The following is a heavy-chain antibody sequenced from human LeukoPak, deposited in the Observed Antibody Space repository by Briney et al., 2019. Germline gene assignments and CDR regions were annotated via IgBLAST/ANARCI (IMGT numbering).Heavy chain of an antibody. Sequence: GGSLRLSCAASGFTFSSYAMSWVRQAPGKGLEWVSAISGSGGTTYYADSVKGRFTISRDNSKNTLYLQMSSLRAEDSAVYYCAKDPEYSSGWYLDYWGQGTLVTVSS. CDR1: GFTFSSYA. J-gene: IGHJ4*02. CDR2: ISGSGGTT. D-gene: IGHD6-19*01. CDR3: AKDPEYSSGWYLDY. V-gene: IGHV3-23*01.